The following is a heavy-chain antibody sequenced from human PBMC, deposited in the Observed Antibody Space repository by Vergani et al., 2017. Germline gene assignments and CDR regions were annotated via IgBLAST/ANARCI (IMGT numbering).Heavy chain of an antibody. CDR1: GYTFTSYA. CDR3: ARKPRYCSSTSGHALPYYYYGMDV. D-gene: IGHD2-2*01. Sequence: QVQLVQSGSELKKPGASVKVSCKASGYTFTSYAMNWVRQAPGQGLEWMGWINTNTGNPTYAQGFTGRFVFSLDTSVSTAYLQISSLKAEDTAVYYCARKPRYCSSTSGHALPYYYYGMDVWGQGTTVTVSS. J-gene: IGHJ6*02. CDR2: INTNTGNP. V-gene: IGHV7-4-1*02.